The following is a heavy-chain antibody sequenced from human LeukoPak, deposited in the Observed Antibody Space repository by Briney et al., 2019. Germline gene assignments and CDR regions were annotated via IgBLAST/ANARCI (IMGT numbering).Heavy chain of an antibody. J-gene: IGHJ6*02. CDR1: GGSLRSFY. CDR2: VYTSGST. CDR3: ARAGRSYQLLPYYYYGMDV. D-gene: IGHD2-2*01. V-gene: IGHV4-4*07. Sequence: LGTLSLTRTVSGGSLRSFYWRWVPQPPGEGVEWIGGVYTSGSTNYNPSLKSRVTMSVDTSKNQFSLKLSSVTAADTAVYYCARAGRSYQLLPYYYYGMDVWGQGTTVTVSS.